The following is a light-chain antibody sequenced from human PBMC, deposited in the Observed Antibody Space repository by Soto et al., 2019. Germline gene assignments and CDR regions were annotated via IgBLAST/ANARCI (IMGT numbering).Light chain of an antibody. V-gene: IGKV1-9*01. CDR2: AAS. Sequence: DIQLTQSPSFLSPSIGESVTITCRASQVISTSLAWYQVKPGEAPKLLIYAASTLESGVPSRFSATVSWTEFPLTISSLQPDDFATYYCQQYNSYPWTFGQGTKVDIK. J-gene: IGKJ1*01. CDR3: QQYNSYPWT. CDR1: QVISTS.